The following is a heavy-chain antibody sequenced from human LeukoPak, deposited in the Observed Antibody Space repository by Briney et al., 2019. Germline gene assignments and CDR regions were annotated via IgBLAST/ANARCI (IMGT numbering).Heavy chain of an antibody. CDR3: AKDRKVRGVTVFDY. CDR2: IIPIFGTA. D-gene: IGHD3-10*01. V-gene: IGHV1-69*01. CDR1: GGTFSSYA. Sequence: GSSVKVSCKASGGTFSSYAISWVRQAPGQGLEWMGGIIPIFGTANYAQKFQGRVTITADESTSTAYMELSSLRSEDTAVYYCAKDRKVRGVTVFDYWGQGTLVTVSS. J-gene: IGHJ4*02.